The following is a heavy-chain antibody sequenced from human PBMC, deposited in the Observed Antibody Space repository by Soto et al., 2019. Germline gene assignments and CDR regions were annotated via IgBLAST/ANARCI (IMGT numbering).Heavy chain of an antibody. CDR3: ARDPGPYSGYDPALGY. Sequence: ASVKVSCKASGYTFTSYYMHWVRQAPGQGLEWMGIINPSGGSTSYAQKFQGRVTMTRDTSTSTAYMELSSLRSEDTAVYYCARDPGPYSGYDPALGYWGQGTLVTVSS. D-gene: IGHD5-12*01. CDR1: GYTFTSYY. CDR2: INPSGGST. V-gene: IGHV1-46*01. J-gene: IGHJ4*02.